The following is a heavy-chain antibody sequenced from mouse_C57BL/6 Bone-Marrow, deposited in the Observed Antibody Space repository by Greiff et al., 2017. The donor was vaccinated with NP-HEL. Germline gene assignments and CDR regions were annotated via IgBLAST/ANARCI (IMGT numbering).Heavy chain of an antibody. CDR2: ISYSGST. D-gene: IGHD2-1*01. J-gene: IGHJ3*01. CDR1: GYSITSGYD. Sequence: EVQLQQSGPGMVKPSQSLSLTCTVTGYSITSGYDWHWIRHFPGNKLEWMGYISYSGSTNYNPSLKSRISITHDTSKNHFFLKLNSVTTEDTATYYCARHYGNSWFAYWGQGTLVTVSA. CDR3: ARHYGNSWFAY. V-gene: IGHV3-1*01.